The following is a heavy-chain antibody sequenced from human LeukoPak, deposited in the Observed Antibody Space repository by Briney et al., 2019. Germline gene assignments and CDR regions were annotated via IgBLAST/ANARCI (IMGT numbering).Heavy chain of an antibody. CDR3: ARGRYSYGSHFDY. J-gene: IGHJ4*02. CDR2: INPNSGGT. D-gene: IGHD5-18*01. Sequence: ASVKVSCKASGYTFTGYYMHWVRQAPGQGLERMGWINPNSGGTNYAQKFQGRVTMTRDTSISTAYMELSRLRSDDTAVYYCARGRYSYGSHFDYWGQGTLVTVSS. CDR1: GYTFTGYY. V-gene: IGHV1-2*02.